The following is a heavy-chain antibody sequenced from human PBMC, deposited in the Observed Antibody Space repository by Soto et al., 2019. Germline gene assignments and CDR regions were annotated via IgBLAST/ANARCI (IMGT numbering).Heavy chain of an antibody. J-gene: IGHJ4*02. CDR1: GFTFSSYA. V-gene: IGHV3-23*01. CDR2: ISGSGGST. Sequence: EVQLLESGGGLVQPGGSLRLSCAASGFTFSSYAMSWVRQAPGKGLEWVSAISGSGGSTYYADSVKGRFTISRDNSKTTLYLQMNSLRAKDTAVYYCAKPHRPMAGNFDYWGQGTLVTVSS. CDR3: AKPHRPMAGNFDY. D-gene: IGHD6-19*01.